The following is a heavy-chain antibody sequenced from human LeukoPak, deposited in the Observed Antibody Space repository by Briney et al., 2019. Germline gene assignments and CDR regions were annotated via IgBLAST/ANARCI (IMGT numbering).Heavy chain of an antibody. CDR3: ARGGDMDV. CDR2: INPNSGGT. J-gene: IGHJ6*03. D-gene: IGHD3-10*01. Sequence: ASVKVSCKASGYTFTSYDINWVRQATGQGLEWMGWINPNSGGTNYAQNLQGRVTVTRDTSISTAYMELSSLRSDDTAVYHCARGGDMDVWGKGTTVTVSS. CDR1: GYTFTSYD. V-gene: IGHV1-2*02.